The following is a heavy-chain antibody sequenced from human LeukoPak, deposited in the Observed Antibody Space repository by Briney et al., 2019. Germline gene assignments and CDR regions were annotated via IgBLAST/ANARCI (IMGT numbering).Heavy chain of an antibody. CDR3: ATLSKAADY. V-gene: IGHV1-69-2*01. Sequence: ASVKVSCKXSGYTFTDYYMHWVQQAPGKGLEGMGLVDPEDGETIYAEKFQGRVTITADTSTDTAYMELSSLRSEDTAVYYCATLSKAADYWGQGTLVAVSS. CDR2: VDPEDGET. D-gene: IGHD6-25*01. J-gene: IGHJ4*02. CDR1: GYTFTDYY.